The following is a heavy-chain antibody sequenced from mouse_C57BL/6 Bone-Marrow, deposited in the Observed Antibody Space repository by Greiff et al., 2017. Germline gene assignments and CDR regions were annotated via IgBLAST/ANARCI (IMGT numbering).Heavy chain of an antibody. D-gene: IGHD2-2*01. V-gene: IGHV1-53*01. CDR2: INPSNGGT. J-gene: IGHJ3*01. CDR3: ARFYGYSRGFAY. Sequence: QVQLQPPGTELVKPGASVKLSCKASGYTFTSYWMHWVKQRPGHGLEWIGNINPSNGGTNYNEKFKSKATLTVDKSSGTAYMQLSSLTSEDSAFYYWARFYGYSRGFAYWGQGTLVTVSA. CDR1: GYTFTSYW.